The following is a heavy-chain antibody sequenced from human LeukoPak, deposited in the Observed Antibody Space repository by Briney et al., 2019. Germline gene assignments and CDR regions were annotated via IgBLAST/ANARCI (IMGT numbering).Heavy chain of an antibody. CDR1: GESASSNSAA. CDR3: AREFGGSLDS. D-gene: IGHD3-16*01. Sequence: SQTLSLTSAISGESASSNSAAWNWIRPSPSRGLEWLGRTYYRSKWYNGYAPSVKSRITINPDTSKTHFSLQLNSVTPEDTAVYYCAREFGGSLDSWGQGTLVTVSS. V-gene: IGHV6-1*01. J-gene: IGHJ5*01. CDR2: TYYRSKWYN.